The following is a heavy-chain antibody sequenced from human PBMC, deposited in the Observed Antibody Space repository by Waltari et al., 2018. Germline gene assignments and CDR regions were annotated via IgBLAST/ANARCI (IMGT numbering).Heavy chain of an antibody. V-gene: IGHV4-59*01. J-gene: IGHJ4*02. CDR2: IDSSGPT. CDR1: VGSLHNYY. Sequence: QVQLQESGPGLVKPSETLSLTCTASVGSLHNYYWNWIRQPPGKGLAWIGFIDSSGPTNATPSLKSRVTISIDTSKNQCSLNLSSVTAADTAVYYCARVSAAGGTRLFDYWGQGTLVTVSS. CDR3: ARVSAAGGTRLFDY. D-gene: IGHD6-13*01.